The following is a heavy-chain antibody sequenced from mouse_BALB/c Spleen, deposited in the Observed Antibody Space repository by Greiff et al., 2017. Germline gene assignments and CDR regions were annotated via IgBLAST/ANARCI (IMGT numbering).Heavy chain of an antibody. D-gene: IGHD2-1*01. CDR2: INPSTGYT. J-gene: IGHJ2*01. CDR3: ARDYGTNFDY. V-gene: IGHV1-7*01. CDR1: GYTFTSYW. Sequence: VKLVESGAELAKPGASVKMSCKASGYTFTSYWMHWVKQRPGQGLEWIGYINPSTGYTEYNQKFKDKATLTADKSSSTAYMQLSSLTSEDSAVYYCARDYGTNFDYWGQGTTLTVSS.